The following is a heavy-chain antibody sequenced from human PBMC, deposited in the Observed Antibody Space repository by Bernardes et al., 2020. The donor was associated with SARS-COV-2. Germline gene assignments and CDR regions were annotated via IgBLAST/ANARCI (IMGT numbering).Heavy chain of an antibody. J-gene: IGHJ6*02. Sequence: GGSLRLSCAASGFTFRSYSMNWVRQAPGKGLEWVSSISSSSSYIYYADSVKGRFTISRDNAKNSLYLQMNSLRAEDTAVYYCVKDFNSWSAGMDVWGQGTTVTVSS. CDR1: GFTFRSYS. V-gene: IGHV3-21*01. CDR2: ISSSSSYI. CDR3: VKDFNSWSAGMDV.